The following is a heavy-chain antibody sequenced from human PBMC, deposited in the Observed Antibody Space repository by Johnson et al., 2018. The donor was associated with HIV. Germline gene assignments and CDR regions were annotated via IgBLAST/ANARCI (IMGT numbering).Heavy chain of an antibody. J-gene: IGHJ3*02. D-gene: IGHD2-15*01. CDR1: GFTFSDYY. CDR3: ARSKDCSGGSCPDAFDI. Sequence: QVQLVESGGGLVKPGGSLRLSCVASGFTFSDYYMTWVRQAPGKGLEWVSYISSSGSTIYSADSVKGRFTISRDNAKNSLYLQMNSLRAEDTAVYCCARSKDCSGGSCPDAFDIWGQGTMLIVSS. V-gene: IGHV3-11*04. CDR2: ISSSGSTI.